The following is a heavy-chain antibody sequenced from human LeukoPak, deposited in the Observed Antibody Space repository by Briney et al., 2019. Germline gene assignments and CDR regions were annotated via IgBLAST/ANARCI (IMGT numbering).Heavy chain of an antibody. Sequence: GGSLRLSCAASGFTFSSYSMTWVRQAPGKGLEWVSSISSSSSYIYYADSVKGRFTISRDNAKNSLYLRMNSLRVGDTAVYYCARGWERGFDCWGQGTLVTVSS. CDR2: ISSSSSYI. J-gene: IGHJ4*02. V-gene: IGHV3-21*01. CDR3: ARGWERGFDC. D-gene: IGHD1-26*01. CDR1: GFTFSSYS.